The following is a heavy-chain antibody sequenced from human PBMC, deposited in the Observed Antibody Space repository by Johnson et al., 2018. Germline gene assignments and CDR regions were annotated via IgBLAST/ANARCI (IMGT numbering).Heavy chain of an antibody. Sequence: VQLQESGGGLVQPGGSLRLSCATSGLPSAMSWVRQPAGKGLEWVSAINGRSDGTYYADSVKGRFTISRDRSTNTLYLQMNSLRVEDTAVYYCAYSKYNWNNLYYYYYMDVWGKGTTVTVSS. D-gene: IGHD1/OR15-1a*01. V-gene: IGHV3-23*01. CDR1: GLPSA. CDR2: INGRSDGT. CDR3: AYSKYNWNNLYYYYYMDV. J-gene: IGHJ6*03.